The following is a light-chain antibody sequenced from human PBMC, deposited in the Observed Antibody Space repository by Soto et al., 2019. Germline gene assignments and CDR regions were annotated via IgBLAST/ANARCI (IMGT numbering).Light chain of an antibody. V-gene: IGKV3-11*01. Sequence: ETVMTQSPATLSVSPGERATLSCRASQSVSSNLAWYQQKPGQAPRLLIYDASNRATGIPARFSGSGSGTDFTLTISSLEPEDFAVYYCQQRSNWPITFGQGTRLEIK. CDR1: QSVSSN. CDR3: QQRSNWPIT. J-gene: IGKJ5*01. CDR2: DAS.